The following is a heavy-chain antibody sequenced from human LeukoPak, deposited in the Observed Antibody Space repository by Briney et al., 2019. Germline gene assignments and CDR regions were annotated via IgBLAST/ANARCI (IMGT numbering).Heavy chain of an antibody. D-gene: IGHD5-18*01. J-gene: IGHJ4*02. CDR1: GGSISSYY. V-gene: IGHV4-59*08. Sequence: PSETLSLTCTVSGGSISSYYWSWIRQPPGKGLEWIGYIYYSGSTNYNPSLKSRVTMSVDTSKNQFSLKLNSVTASDTAVYYCARHARRGDTHLFDYWGQGTLVTVSS. CDR3: ARHARRGDTHLFDY. CDR2: IYYSGST.